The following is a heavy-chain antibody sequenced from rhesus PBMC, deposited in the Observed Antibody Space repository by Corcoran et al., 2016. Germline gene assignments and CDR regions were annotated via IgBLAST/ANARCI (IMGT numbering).Heavy chain of an antibody. CDR2: IHGGSGDT. V-gene: IGHV4S6*01. CDR3: ARVLTNGLGDS. D-gene: IGHD2-15*01. J-gene: IGHJ4*01. Sequence: QVQLQESGPGLVKPSETLPLTCAVPGASIISYYRVWIRHPPGKGLEWLGYIHGGSGDTGYNPSLKSRVTISKDSSKNQFSLKLSSVTAADTAIYYCARVLTNGLGDSWGQGVLVTVSS. CDR1: GASIISYY.